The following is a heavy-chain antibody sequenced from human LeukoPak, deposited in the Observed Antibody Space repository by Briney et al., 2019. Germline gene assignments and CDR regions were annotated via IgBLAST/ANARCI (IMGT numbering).Heavy chain of an antibody. CDR1: GGSISSYY. D-gene: IGHD5-12*01. Sequence: SETLSLTCTVSGGSISSYYWSWIRQPPGKGLEWIGYIYYSGSTNYNPSLKSRVTISVDTSKNQFSLKLSSVTAADTAVYYCARAYGGYVRGGAFDYWGQGTLVTVSS. CDR2: IYYSGST. CDR3: ARAYGGYVRGGAFDY. V-gene: IGHV4-59*01. J-gene: IGHJ4*02.